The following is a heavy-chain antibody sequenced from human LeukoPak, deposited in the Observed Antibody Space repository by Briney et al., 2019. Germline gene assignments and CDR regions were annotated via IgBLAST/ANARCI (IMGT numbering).Heavy chain of an antibody. Sequence: PGGSLRLSCAASGFTFSSYAMSWVRQAPGKGLEWVSAISGSGGSTYYADSVKGRFTTSRDNSKNTLYLQMNSLRAEDTAVYYCAKDLSLLWFGEIESGAFDIWGQGTMVTVSS. V-gene: IGHV3-23*01. CDR3: AKDLSLLWFGEIESGAFDI. J-gene: IGHJ3*02. CDR2: ISGSGGST. D-gene: IGHD3-10*01. CDR1: GFTFSSYA.